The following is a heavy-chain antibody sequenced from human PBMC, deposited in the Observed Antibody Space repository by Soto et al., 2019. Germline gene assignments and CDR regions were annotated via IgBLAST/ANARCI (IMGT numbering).Heavy chain of an antibody. CDR3: ARRAAAAAFDY. V-gene: IGHV4-59*01. CDR1: GGSISNYY. J-gene: IGHJ4*02. Sequence: PSETLSLTCTVSGGSISNYYCSWIRQPPGKGLEWIGYISYSGSTNYNPSLKSRVTTSLDTSKNQFSLKLSSVTAADTAVYYCARRAAAAAFDYWGQGTLVTVSS. CDR2: ISYSGST. D-gene: IGHD6-13*01.